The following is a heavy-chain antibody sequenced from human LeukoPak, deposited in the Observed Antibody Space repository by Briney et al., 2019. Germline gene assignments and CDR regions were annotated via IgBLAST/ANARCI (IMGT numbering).Heavy chain of an antibody. Sequence: GRTLRLSCVASGFTFTNYVMSWVRQAPGKGLGWVSSISASGGSTYYADSVKGRFTISRDNSKNTLYLQMNSLKAEDTAVYYCAKDRDRTGYYSYSFDYWGQGTLATVSS. D-gene: IGHD3-22*01. CDR2: ISASGGST. J-gene: IGHJ4*02. V-gene: IGHV3-23*01. CDR3: AKDRDRTGYYSYSFDY. CDR1: GFTFTNYV.